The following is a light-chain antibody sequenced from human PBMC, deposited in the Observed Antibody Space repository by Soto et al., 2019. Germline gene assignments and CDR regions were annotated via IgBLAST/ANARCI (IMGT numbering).Light chain of an antibody. CDR2: KAS. CDR1: QNINTW. V-gene: IGKV1-5*03. J-gene: IGKJ1*01. Sequence: DIQMTQSPSTVSASVGDRVTITCRASQNINTWLAWYQQKPGKAPKLLILKASSLESGVPSRFSGSGSGTEFTLTISSLQPDDLATYFCQQYDKYSTFGHGTKVDIK. CDR3: QQYDKYST.